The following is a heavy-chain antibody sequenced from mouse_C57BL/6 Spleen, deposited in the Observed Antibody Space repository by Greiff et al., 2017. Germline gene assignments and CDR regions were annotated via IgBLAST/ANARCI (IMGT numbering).Heavy chain of an antibody. CDR2: IYPGDGDT. Sequence: VQLQQSGPELVKPGASVKISCKASGYAFSSSWMNWVKQRPGKGLEWIGRIYPGDGDTNYNGKFKGKDTLTADKSSSTAYMQLSSLTSEDSAVYFCAYDPFAYWGQGTLVTVSA. CDR1: GYAFSSSW. CDR3: AYDPFAY. D-gene: IGHD2-3*01. V-gene: IGHV1-82*01. J-gene: IGHJ3*01.